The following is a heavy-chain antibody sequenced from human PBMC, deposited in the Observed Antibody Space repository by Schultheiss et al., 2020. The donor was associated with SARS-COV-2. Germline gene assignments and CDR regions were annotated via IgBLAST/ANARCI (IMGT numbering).Heavy chain of an antibody. CDR1: GFTFRRSV. J-gene: IGHJ4*02. CDR2: ISYDGSNK. Sequence: GASLKISCAASGFTFRRSVLPCVRQAPGKGLEWVAVISYDGSNKYYADSVKGRFTISRDNSKNTLYLQMNSLRAEDTAVYYCARELADVGEGYYFDYWGQGTLVTVSS. CDR3: ARELADVGEGYYFDY. D-gene: IGHD1-26*01. V-gene: IGHV3-30*03.